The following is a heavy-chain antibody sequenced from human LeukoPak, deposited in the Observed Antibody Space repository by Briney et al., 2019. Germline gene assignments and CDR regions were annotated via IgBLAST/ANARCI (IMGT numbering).Heavy chain of an antibody. D-gene: IGHD2-2*01. Sequence: PSETLSLTCTVSGGSISSGSYYWSWIRQPAGKGLEWIGRIYTSGSTNYNPSLKSRVTISVDTSKNQFSLKLSSVTAADTAVYYCATAGGKYQLPHTDAFDIWGQGTMVTVSS. V-gene: IGHV4-61*02. J-gene: IGHJ3*02. CDR3: ATAGGKYQLPHTDAFDI. CDR1: GGSISSGSYY. CDR2: IYTSGST.